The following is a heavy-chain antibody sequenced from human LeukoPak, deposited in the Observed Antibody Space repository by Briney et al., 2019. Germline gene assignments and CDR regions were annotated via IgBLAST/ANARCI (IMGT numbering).Heavy chain of an antibody. Sequence: RRSTLRLSSAASGFTFTSYAIHWDRQAPRNRLERVPLISYDGSNKYYADSVKGRFTISRDNSKNTLYLQMNSLRAEDTAVYYCARDLNSYGSTGGDYWGQGTLVTVSS. D-gene: IGHD5-18*01. CDR1: GFTFTSYA. V-gene: IGHV3-30-3*01. CDR2: ISYDGSNK. CDR3: ARDLNSYGSTGGDY. J-gene: IGHJ4*02.